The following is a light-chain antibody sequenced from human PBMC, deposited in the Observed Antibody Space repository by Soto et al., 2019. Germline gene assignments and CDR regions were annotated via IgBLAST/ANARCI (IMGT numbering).Light chain of an antibody. V-gene: IGKV3D-15*03. Sequence: EIVMTQSPGTLSVSPGERVTLSCRASQSVSSKVAWYQQKPGQAHRLLIFTASLRATGVPARFSGSGSGTEFTLTISILQSEDVAVYWCQQYYNWPLEYTFGQGTTLEI. CDR1: QSVSSK. J-gene: IGKJ2*01. CDR2: TAS. CDR3: QQYYNWPLEYT.